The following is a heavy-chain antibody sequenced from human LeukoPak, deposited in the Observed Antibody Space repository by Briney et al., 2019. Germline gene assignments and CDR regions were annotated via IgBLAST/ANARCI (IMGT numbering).Heavy chain of an antibody. CDR3: ARESGYCSGGSCYSSWFDP. D-gene: IGHD2-15*01. CDR2: ISYDGSNK. J-gene: IGHJ5*02. V-gene: IGHV3-30*04. CDR1: GFTFSSYA. Sequence: GRSLRLSCAASGFTFSSYAVHWVRQAPGKGLEWVAVISYDGSNKYYADSVKGRFTISRDNSKNTLYLQMNSLRAEDTAVYYCARESGYCSGGSCYSSWFDPWGQGTLVTVSS.